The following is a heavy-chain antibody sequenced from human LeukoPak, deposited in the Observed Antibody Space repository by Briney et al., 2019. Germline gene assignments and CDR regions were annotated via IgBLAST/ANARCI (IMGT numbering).Heavy chain of an antibody. Sequence: ASVKVSCKASGGTFSSYAISWVRQAPGRGLEWMGGIIPIFGTANYAQKFQGRVTITADKSTSTAYMELSSLRSEDTAVYYCARDESGSGSYFDYWGQGTLVTVSS. D-gene: IGHD3-10*01. CDR2: IIPIFGTA. CDR1: GGTFSSYA. V-gene: IGHV1-69*06. CDR3: ARDESGSGSYFDY. J-gene: IGHJ4*02.